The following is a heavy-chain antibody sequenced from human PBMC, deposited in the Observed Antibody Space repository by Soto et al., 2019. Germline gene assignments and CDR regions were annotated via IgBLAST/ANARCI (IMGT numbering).Heavy chain of an antibody. CDR3: ARHSGPLYVGYYYDMDV. D-gene: IGHD3-16*01. J-gene: IGHJ6*02. CDR2: IYYSAYT. V-gene: IGHV4-39*01. CDR1: GGSISSSSYY. Sequence: SETLSLTCTVSGGSISSSSYYWGWIRQPPGKGLEWIGSIYYSAYTYYNPSLKSRVTISVDTSKNQFSLKLSSVTAADTAVYYCARHSGPLYVGYYYDMDVWGQGTTVTVSS.